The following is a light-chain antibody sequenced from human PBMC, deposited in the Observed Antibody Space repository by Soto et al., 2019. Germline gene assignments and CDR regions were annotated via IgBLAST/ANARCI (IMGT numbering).Light chain of an antibody. Sequence: DIVMTQSPDSLALSLGERATITCRSSQNILYRSNNKNSLAWYQQKPGQPPKLLIYWASTRGSGVPDRFSGSGSGTDFTLTISSLRPEDVAVYYCQQYYSTPFTFGRGTKV. CDR2: WAS. V-gene: IGKV4-1*01. CDR3: QQYYSTPFT. J-gene: IGKJ3*01. CDR1: QNILYRSNNKNS.